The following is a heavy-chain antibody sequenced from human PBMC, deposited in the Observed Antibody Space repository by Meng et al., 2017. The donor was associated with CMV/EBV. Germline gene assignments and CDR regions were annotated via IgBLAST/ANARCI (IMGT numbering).Heavy chain of an antibody. V-gene: IGHV1-2*02. CDR2: INPNSGGT. Sequence: GYTFTGYYMHWVRQAPGQGLEWMGWINPNSGGTNYAQKFQGRVTMTRDTSISTAYMELSRLRSDDTAVYYCARDHGYYGSGSYQFDPWGQGTLVTVSS. CDR1: GYTFTGYY. J-gene: IGHJ5*02. CDR3: ARDHGYYGSGSYQFDP. D-gene: IGHD3-10*01.